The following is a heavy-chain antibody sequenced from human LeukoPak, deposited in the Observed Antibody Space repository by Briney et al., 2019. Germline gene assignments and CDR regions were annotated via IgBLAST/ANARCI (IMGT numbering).Heavy chain of an antibody. D-gene: IGHD1-26*01. CDR2: ISSSGSTI. CDR1: GFTFSSYE. J-gene: IGHJ3*02. V-gene: IGHV3-48*03. Sequence: QTGGSLRLSCAASGFTFSSYEMNWVRQAPGKGLEWVSYISSSGSTIYYADSVKGRFTISRDNSKNTLYLQMNSLRAEDTAVYYCAKDRQIYSGSYSWDAFDIWGQGTMVTVSS. CDR3: AKDRQIYSGSYSWDAFDI.